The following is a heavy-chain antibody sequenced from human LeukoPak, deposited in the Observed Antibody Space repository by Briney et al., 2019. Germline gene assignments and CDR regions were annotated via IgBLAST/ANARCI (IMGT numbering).Heavy chain of an antibody. Sequence: GGSLRLSCAASGFTFSSYAMHWVRQAPGKGLEYVSAISSNGGSTYYANSVKGRFTISRDNSKNTLYLQMGSLRAEDMAVYYCARRYCSGGSCYSEGYGMDVWGQGTTVTVSS. CDR1: GFTFSSYA. CDR2: ISSNGGST. J-gene: IGHJ6*02. CDR3: ARRYCSGGSCYSEGYGMDV. V-gene: IGHV3-64*01. D-gene: IGHD2-15*01.